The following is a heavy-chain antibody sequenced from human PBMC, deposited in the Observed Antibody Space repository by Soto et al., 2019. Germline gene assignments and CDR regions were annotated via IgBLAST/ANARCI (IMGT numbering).Heavy chain of an antibody. CDR1: GGSISSSSYY. CDR2: IYYSGST. D-gene: IGHD7-27*01. J-gene: IGHJ4*02. CDR3: ARQNWDFDY. Sequence: SETLSLTCTVSGGSISSSSYYWGWIRQPPGKGLEWIGSIYYSGSTYYNPSLKSRVTISVDTSKNQFSLKLSSVTAADTAVYYCARQNWDFDYWGQGTLVTVSS. V-gene: IGHV4-39*01.